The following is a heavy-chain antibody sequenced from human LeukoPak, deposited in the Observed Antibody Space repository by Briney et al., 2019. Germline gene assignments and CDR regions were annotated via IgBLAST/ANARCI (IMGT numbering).Heavy chain of an antibody. CDR1: GFTFSAYW. Sequence: PGGSLRLSCAASGFTFSAYWMHWVRQIPGKGLVWVSHISSDGTTTTYADSVKGRFTISRDNARNTLFLQMKSLRAEDTALYFCVRDRGGLPVVYWGQGSLVTVSS. CDR2: ISSDGTTT. V-gene: IGHV3-74*01. CDR3: VRDRGGLPVVY. J-gene: IGHJ4*02. D-gene: IGHD3-10*01.